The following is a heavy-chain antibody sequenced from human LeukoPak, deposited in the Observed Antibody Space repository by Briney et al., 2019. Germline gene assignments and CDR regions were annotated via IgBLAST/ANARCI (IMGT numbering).Heavy chain of an antibody. CDR2: IYYSGST. CDR1: GGSISSSSFY. CDR3: ARHITFFHAFDI. J-gene: IGHJ3*02. V-gene: IGHV4-39*01. D-gene: IGHD3-3*02. Sequence: SETLSLTCSVSGGSISSSSFYWGWIRQPPGKGLEWIGSIYYSGSTYYNPSLKSRVTISVDTSKNQFSLKLSSVTAADTAVYYCARHITFFHAFDIWGQGTMVTVSS.